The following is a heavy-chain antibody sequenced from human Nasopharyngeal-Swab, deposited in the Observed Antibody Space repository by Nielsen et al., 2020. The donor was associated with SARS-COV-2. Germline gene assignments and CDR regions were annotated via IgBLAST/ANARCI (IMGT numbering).Heavy chain of an antibody. CDR3: ARQSAGFYDFWSGYYDY. CDR1: GGSISSSNW. CDR2: IYHSGST. D-gene: IGHD3-3*01. V-gene: IGHV4-4*03. J-gene: IGHJ4*02. Sequence: PETLSLTCVVPGGSISSSNWWRWVCQHPGRGLEWIGEIYHSGSTNYNPSLKSRVTISVDKSKNQFSLKLSSVTAADTALYYCARQSAGFYDFWSGYYDYWGQGTLVTVSS.